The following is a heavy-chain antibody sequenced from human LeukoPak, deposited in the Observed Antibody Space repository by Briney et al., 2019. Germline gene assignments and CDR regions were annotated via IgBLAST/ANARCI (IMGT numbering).Heavy chain of an antibody. D-gene: IGHD6-6*01. CDR2: ISYDGSNK. Sequence: GGSLRLSCAASGLTFSSYAMSWVRQAPGKGLEWVAVISYDGSNKYYADSVKGRFTISRDNAKNSLYLQMNSLRAEDTALYYCAKSGSSSLAYYYYMDVWGKGTTVTVSS. CDR1: GLTFSSYA. J-gene: IGHJ6*03. V-gene: IGHV3-30-3*02. CDR3: AKSGSSSLAYYYYMDV.